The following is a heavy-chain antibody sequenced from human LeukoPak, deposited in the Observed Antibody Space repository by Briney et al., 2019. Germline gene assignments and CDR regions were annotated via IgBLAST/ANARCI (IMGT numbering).Heavy chain of an antibody. V-gene: IGHV1-2*02. CDR1: GYTFTGYY. CDR2: INSNSGGT. J-gene: IGHJ4*02. CDR3: ARRYCTGGVCYHVDY. Sequence: ASVKVSCKASGYTFTGYYMHWVRQAPGQGLEWMGWINSNSGGTNYAQKFQGRVTMTRDTSISTAYMELSRLRSDDTAVYYCARRYCTGGVCYHVDYWGQGTLVTVSS. D-gene: IGHD2-8*02.